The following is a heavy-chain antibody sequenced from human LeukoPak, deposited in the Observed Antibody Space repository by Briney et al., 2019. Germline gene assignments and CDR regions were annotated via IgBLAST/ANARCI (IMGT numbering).Heavy chain of an antibody. CDR2: IIPIFGTA. CDR3: ARGGYSYGYYYYGMDV. V-gene: IGHV1-69*13. CDR1: GGTFSSYA. Sequence: SVKVSCKASGGTFSSYAISWVRQAPGQGLEWMGGIIPIFGTANYAQKFQGRVTITADESTSTAYMELSSLRSEDTAVNYCARGGYSYGYYYYGMDVWGKGTTVTVSS. D-gene: IGHD5-18*01. J-gene: IGHJ6*04.